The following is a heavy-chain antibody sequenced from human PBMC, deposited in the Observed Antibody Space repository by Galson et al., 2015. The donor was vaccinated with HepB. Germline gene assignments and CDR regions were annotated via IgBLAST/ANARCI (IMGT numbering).Heavy chain of an antibody. CDR3: ARRVGNQAFDY. CDR2: FIPVLNSA. Sequence: SVKVSCKASGGTFTTYGISWVRQAPGQGLEWMGRFIPVLNSADYAQKFQGRVTMTADKSTSTAYMELSHLRFEDTALYYCARRVGNQAFDYWGQGSLVTVSS. J-gene: IGHJ4*02. CDR1: GGTFTTYG. V-gene: IGHV1-69*04.